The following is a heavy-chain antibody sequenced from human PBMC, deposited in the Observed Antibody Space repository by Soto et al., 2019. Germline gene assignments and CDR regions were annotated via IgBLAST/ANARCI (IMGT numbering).Heavy chain of an antibody. Sequence: EVQLLESGGGLVHPGGSLSLSCAASGFTFTSYAMDWVRRVPGKGLEWVSGITSTGGTQFYADSVKGRFTISRDSSKSTVFLQMHSLRVEDRGVYYCAKLKRHLMGLLPTLYLDYWGKGTLVTVSA. CDR2: ITSTGGTQ. J-gene: IGHJ4*02. D-gene: IGHD3-22*01. V-gene: IGHV3-23*01. CDR3: AKLKRHLMGLLPTLYLDY. CDR1: GFTFTSYA.